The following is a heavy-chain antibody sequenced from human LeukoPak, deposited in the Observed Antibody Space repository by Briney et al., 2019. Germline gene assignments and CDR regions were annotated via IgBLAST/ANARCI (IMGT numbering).Heavy chain of an antibody. CDR2: INPNSGGT. Sequence: ASVKVSCKASGYTFTGYYMHWVRQAPGQGLGWMGWINPNSGGTNYAQKFQGRVTMTRDTSISTAYMELSRLRSDDTAVYHCARKRLRWPYYFDYWGQGTLVTVSS. CDR1: GYTFTGYY. D-gene: IGHD4-23*01. J-gene: IGHJ4*02. V-gene: IGHV1-2*02. CDR3: ARKRLRWPYYFDY.